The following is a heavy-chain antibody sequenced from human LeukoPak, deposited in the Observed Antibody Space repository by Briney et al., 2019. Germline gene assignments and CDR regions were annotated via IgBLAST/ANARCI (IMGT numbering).Heavy chain of an antibody. CDR1: GFSISSYY. J-gene: IGHJ2*01. D-gene: IGHD6-19*01. V-gene: IGHV4-4*09. CDR3: AVHDEGSCWYRSYIDL. CDR2: ISTSGST. Sequence: SETLSLTCTVSGFSISSYYCSWIRQPPGKGLEWIGYISTSGSTDYSPSLKSRVTISVDRSKNQCSLNLSSVTPADTAVYYCAVHDEGSCWYRSYIDLCGRGTLVIVSS.